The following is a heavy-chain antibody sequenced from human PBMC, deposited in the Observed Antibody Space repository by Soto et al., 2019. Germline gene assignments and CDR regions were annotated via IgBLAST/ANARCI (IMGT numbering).Heavy chain of an antibody. J-gene: IGHJ4*01. CDR3: AKEITVAGDFDY. D-gene: IGHD6-19*01. V-gene: IGHV3-30*18. Sequence: GSLRLSCVASGFTFSSYGIHWVRQAPGKGLEWVAVISNDGGNEYYADSVKGRFTISRDNSKNTLYLQMDSLRPEDTAVYYCAKEITVAGDFDYWGHGTLVTVSS. CDR2: ISNDGGNE. CDR1: GFTFSSYG.